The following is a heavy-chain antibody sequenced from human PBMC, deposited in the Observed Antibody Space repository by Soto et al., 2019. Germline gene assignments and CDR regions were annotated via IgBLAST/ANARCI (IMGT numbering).Heavy chain of an antibody. J-gene: IGHJ5*02. CDR2: ISAYNGNT. V-gene: IGHV1-18*01. D-gene: IGHD3-16*01. CDR1: GYTFTSYG. CDR3: AGHLGYCDTNTCSPYKWFDP. Sequence: ASVKVSCKASGYTFTSYGISWVRQAPGQGLEWMGWISAYNGNTNYAQKLQGRVTMTTDTSKNQFSLNLNSVTAADTAVYYCAGHLGYCDTNTCSPYKWFDPWGQGTLVTVSS.